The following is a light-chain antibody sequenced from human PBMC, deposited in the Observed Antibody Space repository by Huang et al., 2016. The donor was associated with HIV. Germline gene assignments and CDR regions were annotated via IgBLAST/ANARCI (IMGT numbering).Light chain of an antibody. Sequence: EVVMTQSPVTLSVSPGERATLSCRASQSVNNKLAWFQQKPGQAPRLLIHDASIRATGIPDRFSGSGSGTEFTLTISSLQSEDFAVYYCQQYNNWPPWTFGQGTKVEFK. CDR3: QQYNNWPPWT. CDR2: DAS. J-gene: IGKJ1*01. CDR1: QSVNNK. V-gene: IGKV3-15*01.